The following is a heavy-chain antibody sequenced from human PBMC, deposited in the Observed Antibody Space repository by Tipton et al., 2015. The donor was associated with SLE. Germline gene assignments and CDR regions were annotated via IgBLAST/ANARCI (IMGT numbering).Heavy chain of an antibody. Sequence: SLRLSCAASGFTFSSYWMSWVRQAPGKGLEWVANIKQDGSEKYYVDSVKGRFTISRENAKRSLYLQMNSLRAGDTAVYYCARERITMGMDVWGKGTTVTVSP. D-gene: IGHD3-10*01. CDR3: ARERITMGMDV. J-gene: IGHJ6*04. CDR2: IKQDGSEK. CDR1: GFTFSSYW. V-gene: IGHV3-7*01.